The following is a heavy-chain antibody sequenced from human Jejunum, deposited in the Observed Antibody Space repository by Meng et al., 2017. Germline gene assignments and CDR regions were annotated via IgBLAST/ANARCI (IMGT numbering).Heavy chain of an antibody. J-gene: IGHJ4*02. Sequence: QRQLKQWGAGLLKPSETLSLTCAGYGGSFSGHYWTWIRQPPGKGLEWIGEINDSGSTHYNPSLGSRVTISVDTSKSQFSLKLISVTAADTGVYYCVDSKWSANYWGQGTLVTVSS. CDR2: INDSGST. V-gene: IGHV4-34*01. CDR1: GGSFSGHY. CDR3: VDSKWSANY. D-gene: IGHD3-3*01.